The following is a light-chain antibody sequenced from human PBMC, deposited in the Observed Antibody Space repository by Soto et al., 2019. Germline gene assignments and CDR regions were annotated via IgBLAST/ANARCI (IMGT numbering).Light chain of an antibody. CDR3: QQANSFPIT. J-gene: IGKJ5*01. CDR1: QDIRSW. V-gene: IGKV1-12*01. Sequence: DIQMTQSPSSVSASVGDRVTITCRASQDIRSWLAWYQQKPGKAPKLLIYTASSLQSGVPSRFSGSGSGTDFTLTISRLQPEDFATYYCQQANSFPITFGQGTRLEIK. CDR2: TAS.